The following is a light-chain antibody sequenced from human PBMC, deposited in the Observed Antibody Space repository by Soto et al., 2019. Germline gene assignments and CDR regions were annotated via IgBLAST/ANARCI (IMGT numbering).Light chain of an antibody. CDR1: GSDIAGYNY. V-gene: IGLV2-14*01. J-gene: IGLJ1*01. Sequence: QSALTQPASVSGSLGQSITISCTGTGSDIAGYNYIYWYQQLPGKAPKLMIYEVTIRPSGISNRFSGSKSGNTASLTISGLQAEDEADYFCTSFTSTSSLDVFGTGTKLTVL. CDR3: TSFTSTSSLDV. CDR2: EVT.